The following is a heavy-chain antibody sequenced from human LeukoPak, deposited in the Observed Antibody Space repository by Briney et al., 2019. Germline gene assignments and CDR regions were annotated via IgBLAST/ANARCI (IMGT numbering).Heavy chain of an antibody. CDR1: GLNFRKSW. J-gene: IGHJ4*02. D-gene: IGHD7-27*01. CDR2: IKDDGSEK. Sequence: PGVSLRLSCAASGLNFRKSWMTWVRQAPGRGLEWVANIKDDGSEKYYVDSVKGRFTISRDNAKNSLYLQMNSLGAEDTAVYYCSNWGDTWGLDFWGQGILVSVSS. V-gene: IGHV3-7*01. CDR3: SNWGDTWGLDF.